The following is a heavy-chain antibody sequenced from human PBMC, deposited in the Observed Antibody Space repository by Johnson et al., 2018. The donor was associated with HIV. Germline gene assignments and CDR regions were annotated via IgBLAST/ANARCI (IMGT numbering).Heavy chain of an antibody. CDR2: ISYDGSNK. CDR3: SRLPTGYSRDGFDI. Sequence: VQLVESGGGVVQPGRSLRLSCAASGFTFSSYGMHWVRQAPGKGLEWVAVISYDGSNKYYADSVKGRFTISRDNSKNTLYLQMNSLRAEDTAVYYCSRLPTGYSRDGFDIWGQGTMVTVSS. CDR1: GFTFSSYG. D-gene: IGHD5-18*01. V-gene: IGHV3-30*03. J-gene: IGHJ3*02.